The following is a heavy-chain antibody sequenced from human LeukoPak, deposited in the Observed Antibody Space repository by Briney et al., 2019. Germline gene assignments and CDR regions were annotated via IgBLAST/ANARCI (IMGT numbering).Heavy chain of an antibody. Sequence: GASVKVSFKSSGYTFTSYGISWVRQAPGQGLEWMGWISAYNGNTNYAQKLPGRVTITTDTSTSTAYMELRSLISDDTAVYYCAGHMVRGVIITSEIDYWGQGTLVTGSS. V-gene: IGHV1-18*04. CDR3: AGHMVRGVIITSEIDY. J-gene: IGHJ4*02. D-gene: IGHD3-10*01. CDR1: GYTFTSYG. CDR2: ISAYNGNT.